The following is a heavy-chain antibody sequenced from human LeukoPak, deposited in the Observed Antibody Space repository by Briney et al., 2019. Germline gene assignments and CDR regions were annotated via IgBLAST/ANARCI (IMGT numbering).Heavy chain of an antibody. CDR2: INAGNGNT. J-gene: IGHJ3*01. CDR3: AAGRVDYYDSSGYVVY. Sequence: ASVKVSCKASGYTFTSYAMHWVRQAPGQRLEWMGWINAGNGNTKYSQKFQGRVTITRDTSASTAYMELSSLRSEDTAVYYCAAGRVDYYDSSGYVVYWGQGTMVTVSS. D-gene: IGHD3-22*01. CDR1: GYTFTSYA. V-gene: IGHV1-3*01.